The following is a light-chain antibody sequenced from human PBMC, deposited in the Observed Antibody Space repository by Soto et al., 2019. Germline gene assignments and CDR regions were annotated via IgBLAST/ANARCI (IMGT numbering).Light chain of an antibody. CDR1: QSVSSN. J-gene: IGKJ4*02. CDR3: QQYNNWPRT. V-gene: IGKV3-15*01. CDR2: GAS. Sequence: EIVMTQSPATLSVSPGERVTLSCRASQSVSSNLAWYQQKPGQAPRLLISGASTRATGIPARFSGSGSGTQFPLTIISLQSEDFAIYYCQQYNNWPRTFGGGTKVDIK.